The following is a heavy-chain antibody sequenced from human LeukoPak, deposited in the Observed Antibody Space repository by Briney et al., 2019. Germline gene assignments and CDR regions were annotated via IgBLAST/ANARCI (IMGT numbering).Heavy chain of an antibody. D-gene: IGHD4-17*01. J-gene: IGHJ4*02. Sequence: PGGSLRLSRAASGFTFTSYAMSWVRQAPGKGLEWVSSISGSGDNTFYADSVKGRFTISGDNSKNTLYLQMNTLRAEDTAAYHCAKGRNEDGDAALNYWGQGTLVTVSS. CDR3: AKGRNEDGDAALNY. CDR2: ISGSGDNT. CDR1: GFTFTSYA. V-gene: IGHV3-23*01.